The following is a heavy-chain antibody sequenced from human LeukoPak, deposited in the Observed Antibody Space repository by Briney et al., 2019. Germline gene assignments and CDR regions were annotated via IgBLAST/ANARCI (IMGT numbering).Heavy chain of an antibody. V-gene: IGHV5-51*01. CDR2: ICPGDSDT. CDR1: GYIFTSYW. D-gene: IGHD3-22*01. J-gene: IGHJ4*02. CDR3: ARLKGYYDSSGSLFDY. Sequence: KFGESLKISCKGSGYIFTSYWIGWVRQMPGKGLEWMGIICPGDSDTRYSPSFQGQVTISADKSISTAYLQWSSLKASDTAMYYCARLKGYYDSSGSLFDYWGQGTLVTVSS.